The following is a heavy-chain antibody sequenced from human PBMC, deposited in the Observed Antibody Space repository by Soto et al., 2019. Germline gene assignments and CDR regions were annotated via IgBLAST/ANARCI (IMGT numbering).Heavy chain of an antibody. Sequence: QLQLQESGSGLVTPSQTLSLTCAVSGGSISSGGYSWSWIRQPPGKGLEWIGYIYQTGSTYYNPSLNGRVTISVDRPKHQFSMKLSSVTVAATAMYYFAIVPRPWGQVTLVTVSS. CDR3: AIVPRP. CDR2: IYQTGST. V-gene: IGHV4-30-2*01. J-gene: IGHJ5*02. CDR1: GGSISSGGYS.